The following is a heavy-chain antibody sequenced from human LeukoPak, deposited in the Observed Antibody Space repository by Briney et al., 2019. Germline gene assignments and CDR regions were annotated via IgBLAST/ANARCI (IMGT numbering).Heavy chain of an antibody. CDR3: ARKGVDFWSGDAFDI. CDR1: GFTFSSYS. Sequence: GGSLRLSCAASGFTFSSYSMNWVRQAPGRGLEWVSYISSSSSTIYYADSVKGRFTISRDNAKNSLYLQMNSLRAEDTAVYYCARKGVDFWSGDAFDIWGQGTMVTVSS. CDR2: ISSSSSTI. V-gene: IGHV3-48*01. J-gene: IGHJ3*02. D-gene: IGHD3-3*01.